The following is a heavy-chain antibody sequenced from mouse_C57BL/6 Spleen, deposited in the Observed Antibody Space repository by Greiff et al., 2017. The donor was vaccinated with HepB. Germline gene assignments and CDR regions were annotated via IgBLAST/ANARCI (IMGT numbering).Heavy chain of an antibody. CDR3: ARVHYDYDGYFDV. CDR1: GFTFSDYY. D-gene: IGHD2-4*01. Sequence: EVKLMESEGGLVQPGRSMKLSCTASGFTFSDYYMAWVRQVPEKGLEWVANINYDGSSTYYLDSLKSRFIISRDNAKNILYLQMSSLKSEDTATYYCARVHYDYDGYFDVWGTGTTVTVSS. V-gene: IGHV5-16*01. CDR2: INYDGSST. J-gene: IGHJ1*03.